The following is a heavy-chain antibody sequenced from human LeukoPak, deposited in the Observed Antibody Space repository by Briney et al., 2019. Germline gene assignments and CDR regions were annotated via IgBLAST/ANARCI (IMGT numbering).Heavy chain of an antibody. CDR2: ISSSGSTI. Sequence: GGSLRLSCAASGFTFSDYYMSWIRQAPGKGLEWVSYISSSGSTIYYADSVKGRFSISRDNAKNSLYLQMNSLRAEDTAVYYCAKDLDPHYYGSGRSHYYYYYYMDVWGKGTTVTVSS. CDR1: GFTFSDYY. CDR3: AKDLDPHYYGSGRSHYYYYYYMDV. J-gene: IGHJ6*03. V-gene: IGHV3-11*01. D-gene: IGHD3-10*01.